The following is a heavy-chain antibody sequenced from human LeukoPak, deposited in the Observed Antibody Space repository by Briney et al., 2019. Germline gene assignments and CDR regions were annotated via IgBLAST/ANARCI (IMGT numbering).Heavy chain of an antibody. V-gene: IGHV3-30-3*01. CDR1: GFTFSSYA. CDR3: ARGTLRGSYGDYELANNWFDP. Sequence: GGSLRLSCAASGFTFSSYAMHWVRQAPGKGLEWVAVISYDGSNKYYADSVKGRFTISRDNSKNTLYLQMNSLRAEDTAVYYCARGTLRGSYGDYELANNWFDPWGQGTLVTVSS. D-gene: IGHD4-17*01. CDR2: ISYDGSNK. J-gene: IGHJ5*02.